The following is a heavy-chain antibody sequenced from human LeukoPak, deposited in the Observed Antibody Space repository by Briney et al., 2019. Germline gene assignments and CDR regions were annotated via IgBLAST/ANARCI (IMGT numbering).Heavy chain of an antibody. CDR3: ARSGYSFSWFDP. Sequence: PSETLSLTCTVSGGSISSYYWSWIRQPPGKRLEWIGYIYYSGSTNYNPSLKSRVTIPVDTSKNQFSLKLSSVTAADTAVYYCARSGYSFSWFDPWGQGTLVTVSS. CDR2: IYYSGST. CDR1: GGSISSYY. J-gene: IGHJ5*02. D-gene: IGHD5-18*01. V-gene: IGHV4-59*01.